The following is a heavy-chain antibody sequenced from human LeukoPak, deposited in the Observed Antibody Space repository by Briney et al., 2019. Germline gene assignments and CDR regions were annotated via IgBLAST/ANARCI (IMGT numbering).Heavy chain of an antibody. CDR1: GFTFSSYA. J-gene: IGHJ4*02. CDR3: ARGSHGSGGIDY. D-gene: IGHD3-10*01. CDR2: ISYDGSNK. Sequence: SGGSLRLSCAACGFTFSSYAMHWVRQAPGKGLEWVAVISYDGSNKYYADSVKGRFTISRDNSKNTLYLQMNSLRAEDTAMYYCARGSHGSGGIDYWGQGTLVTVSS. V-gene: IGHV3-30*04.